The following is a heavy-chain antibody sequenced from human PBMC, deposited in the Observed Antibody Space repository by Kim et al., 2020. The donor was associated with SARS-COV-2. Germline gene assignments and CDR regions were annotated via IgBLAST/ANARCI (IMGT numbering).Heavy chain of an antibody. D-gene: IGHD5-12*01. V-gene: IGHV4-39*07. J-gene: IGHJ4*02. CDR3: VCGYREGTYFDY. Sequence: YYNPSLKSRVTISVDTSKNQFSLKLSSVTAADTAVYYSVCGYREGTYFDYWGQGTLVTVSS.